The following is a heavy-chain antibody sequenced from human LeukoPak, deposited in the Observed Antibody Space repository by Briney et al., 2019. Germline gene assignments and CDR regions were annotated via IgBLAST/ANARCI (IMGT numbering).Heavy chain of an antibody. J-gene: IGHJ4*02. CDR1: GGSISSYY. D-gene: IGHD1-26*01. V-gene: IGHV4-4*08. CDR3: ARVWDQGGYFDY. CDR2: IYTSGST. Sequence: PSETLSLTCTVSGGSISSYYWSWIRQPPGKGLEWIGRIYTSGSTNYNPSLKSRVTISVDTSKNQFSLKLSSVTATDTAVYYCARVWDQGGYFDYWGQGTLVTVSS.